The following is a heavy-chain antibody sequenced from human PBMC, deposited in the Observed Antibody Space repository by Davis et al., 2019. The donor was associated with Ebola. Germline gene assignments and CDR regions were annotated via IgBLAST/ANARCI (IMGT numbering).Heavy chain of an antibody. CDR1: GFSFSDYS. J-gene: IGHJ4*02. V-gene: IGHV3-7*03. Sequence: GESLKISCAASGFSFSDYSMHWVRQAPGKGLEWVANIKEDGSEQYYVDSVRGRFTISRDNARNSVFLHMNSLRAEDTAVYYCARDVGVEFDYWGQGALVTVSS. D-gene: IGHD3-10*01. CDR3: ARDVGVEFDY. CDR2: IKEDGSEQ.